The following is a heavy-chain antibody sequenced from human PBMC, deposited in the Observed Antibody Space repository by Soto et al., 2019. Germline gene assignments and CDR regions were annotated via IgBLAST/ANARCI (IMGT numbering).Heavy chain of an antibody. V-gene: IGHV3-15*01. CDR1: GFTFSNAW. D-gene: IGHD2-2*01. CDR2: IKSKTDGGTT. CDR3: TTASAGYCSSTSCYVPPWA. J-gene: IGHJ5*02. Sequence: GGSLRLSCAASGFTFSNAWMSWVRQAPGKGLEWVGRIKSKTDGGTTDYAAPVKGRFTISRDDSKNTLYLQMNSLKTEDTAVYYCTTASAGYCSSTSCYVPPWAWGQGTLVTVSS.